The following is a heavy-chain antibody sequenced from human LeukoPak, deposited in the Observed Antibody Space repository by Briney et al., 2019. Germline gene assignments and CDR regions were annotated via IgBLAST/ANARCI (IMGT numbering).Heavy chain of an antibody. CDR2: INHSGST. V-gene: IGHV4-34*01. CDR1: GGSFSGYY. D-gene: IGHD2-2*01. Sequence: KTSETLSLTCAVYGGSFSGYYWSWIRQPPGKGLEWIGEINHSGSTNYNPSLKSRVTISVDTSKNQFSLKLSSVTAADTAVYYCARPCSSTSCSEHWGQGTLVTVSS. CDR3: ARPCSSTSCSEH. J-gene: IGHJ4*02.